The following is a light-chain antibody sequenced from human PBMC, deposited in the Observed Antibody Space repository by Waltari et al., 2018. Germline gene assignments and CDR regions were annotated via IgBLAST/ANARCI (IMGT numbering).Light chain of an antibody. CDR2: DAS. V-gene: IGKV3-11*01. J-gene: IGKJ1*01. Sequence: EIVLTQSPATLSLSPGERATLSCRASQSVSSYLAWYQQKPGQAPRPLIYDASNRATGIPARFSGSGSGTDFTLTISSLEPEDFAVYYCQQYYNTQWTFGQGTKVEIK. CDR1: QSVSSY. CDR3: QQYYNTQWT.